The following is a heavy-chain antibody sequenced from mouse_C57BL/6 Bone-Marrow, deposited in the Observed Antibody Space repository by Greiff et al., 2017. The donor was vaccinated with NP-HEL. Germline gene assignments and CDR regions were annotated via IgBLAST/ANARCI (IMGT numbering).Heavy chain of an antibody. CDR2: IYPGDGDT. J-gene: IGHJ2*01. CDR3: AGYYGSGYYFDY. D-gene: IGHD1-1*01. CDR1: GYAFSSYW. V-gene: IGHV1-80*01. Sequence: QVQLQQSGAELVKPGASVKISCKASGYAFSSYWMNWVKQRPGKGLEWIGQIYPGDGDTNYNGKFKGKATLTADKSSSTAYLQLSSLTSEDSAVYYCAGYYGSGYYFDYWGQGTTLTVSA.